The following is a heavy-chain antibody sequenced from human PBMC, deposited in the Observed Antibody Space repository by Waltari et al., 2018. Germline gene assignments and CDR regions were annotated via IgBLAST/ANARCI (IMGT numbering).Heavy chain of an antibody. J-gene: IGHJ4*02. D-gene: IGHD2-2*02. V-gene: IGHV1-69*14. Sequence: QVQLVQSGAEVKKPGSSVKVSCKASGGTFSSYAISWVRQAPGQGLEWMGGIIPIFGTANYVQKFQGRVTITADKSTSTAYMELSSLRSEDTAAYYCASSVPAAIGFDYWGQGTLVTVSS. CDR1: GGTFSSYA. CDR3: ASSVPAAIGFDY. CDR2: IIPIFGTA.